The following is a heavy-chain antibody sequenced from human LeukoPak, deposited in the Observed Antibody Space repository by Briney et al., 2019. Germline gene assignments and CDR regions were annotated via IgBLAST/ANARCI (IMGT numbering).Heavy chain of an antibody. V-gene: IGHV1-18*01. CDR1: GYTFTSYG. J-gene: IGHJ4*02. CDR2: ISAYNGNT. CDR3: ARDHGDSSGYYRYASNY. Sequence: ASVKVSCKASGYTFTSYGITWVRQAPGQGLEWMGWISAYNGNTDYAQKLQGRVTMTTDTSTSTAYMELRSLRSDDTAVYYCARDHGDSSGYYRYASNYWGQGTLVTVSS. D-gene: IGHD3-22*01.